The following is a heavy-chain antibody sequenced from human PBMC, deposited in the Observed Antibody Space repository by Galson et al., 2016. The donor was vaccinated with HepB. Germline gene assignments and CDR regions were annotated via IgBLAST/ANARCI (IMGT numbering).Heavy chain of an antibody. CDR1: GFTFDAYG. CDR2: ISWNSGHI. V-gene: IGHV3-9*01. CDR3: TGGLIRNGDHVS. J-gene: IGHJ5*02. D-gene: IGHD4-17*01. Sequence: SLRLSCAASGFTFDAYGMHWVRQVPGKGLEWVSGISWNSGHIGYADSVKGRFTISRDNARNSLYLQMNSLRPEDTALYYCTGGLIRNGDHVSWGQGTLVTVSS.